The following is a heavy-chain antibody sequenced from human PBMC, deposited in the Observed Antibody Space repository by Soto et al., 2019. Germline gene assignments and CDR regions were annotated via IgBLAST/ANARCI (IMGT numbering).Heavy chain of an antibody. V-gene: IGHV1-69*12. Sequence: QVPLVQSGAAVKKPGSSVKVSCKASGGTFSTYAISWVRQAPGQGLEWMGGIIPIFGTPNYAQKFQGRVTITADESTSTAYMELSRLTSEDTAIYYCAQTLGLAVTGPGRFDLWGRGTLVTVSS. CDR1: GGTFSTYA. CDR3: AQTLGLAVTGPGRFDL. D-gene: IGHD6-19*01. J-gene: IGHJ2*01. CDR2: IIPIFGTP.